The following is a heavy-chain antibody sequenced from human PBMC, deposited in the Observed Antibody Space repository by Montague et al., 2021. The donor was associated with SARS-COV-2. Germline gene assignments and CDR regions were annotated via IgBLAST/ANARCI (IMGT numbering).Heavy chain of an antibody. CDR2: IDWDDDK. J-gene: IGHJ4*02. V-gene: IGHV2-70*04. CDR3: AWSYYDILTAYYTPFDY. Sequence: PALVPTQTLTLTCTFSGFSLSTSGMRASWIRQPPGKALEWLARIDWDDDKFYSTSLKTRLTISKDTSKNQVVLTMTNMDPVDTATYYCAWSYYDILTAYYTPFDYWGQGTLVTVSS. D-gene: IGHD3-9*01. CDR1: GFSLSTSGMR.